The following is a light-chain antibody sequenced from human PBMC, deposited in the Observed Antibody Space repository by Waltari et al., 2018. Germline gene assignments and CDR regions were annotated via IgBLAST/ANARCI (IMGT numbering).Light chain of an antibody. CDR2: TNK. J-gene: IGLJ2*01. Sequence: QSVLTQPPSASGTPGQRVTVSCSGSSSNIGSNTVNWFQQLPGTAPKLLIYTNKRRPSGVPYRFAGSKSGTSASLAISGLQSEDEADYYCAAWDDSLSGVVFGGGTKLTVL. CDR1: SSNIGSNT. V-gene: IGLV1-44*01. CDR3: AAWDDSLSGVV.